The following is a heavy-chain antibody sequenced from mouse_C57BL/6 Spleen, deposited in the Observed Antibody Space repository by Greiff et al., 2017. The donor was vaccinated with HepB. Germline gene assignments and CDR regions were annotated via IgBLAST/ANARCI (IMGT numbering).Heavy chain of an antibody. CDR2: IYPRSGNT. Sequence: QVQLQQPGAELVMPGASVKLSCKASGYTFTSYWMHWVKQRTGQGLEWIGEIYPRSGNTYYNEKFKGKATMTADKSSSTAYMELRSLTSEDSAVYFCAREEGYFDYWGQGTTLTVSS. CDR1: GYTFTSYW. J-gene: IGHJ2*01. V-gene: IGHV1-81*01. CDR3: AREEGYFDY.